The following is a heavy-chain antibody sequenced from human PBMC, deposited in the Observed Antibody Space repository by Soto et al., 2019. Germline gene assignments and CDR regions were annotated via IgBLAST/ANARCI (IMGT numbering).Heavy chain of an antibody. CDR2: IYYSGST. J-gene: IGHJ4*02. D-gene: IGHD2-2*02. Sequence: SETLSLTCTVSGGSISSGDYYWSWIRQPPGKGLEWIGYIYYSGSTYYNPSLKSRVTISVDMSKNQFSLKLSSVTAADTAVYYCARGPDIVVVPAAIRSFDYWGQGTLVTVSS. CDR1: GGSISSGDYY. V-gene: IGHV4-30-4*01. CDR3: ARGPDIVVVPAAIRSFDY.